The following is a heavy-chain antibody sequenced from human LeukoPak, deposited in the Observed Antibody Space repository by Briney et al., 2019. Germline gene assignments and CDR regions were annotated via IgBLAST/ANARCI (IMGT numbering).Heavy chain of an antibody. J-gene: IGHJ5*02. Sequence: SVKVSCKASGGTFSSYAISWVRQAPGQGLEWMGRIIPILGTANYAQKFQGRVTITTDESTSTAYMELSSLRSEDTAVYYCARRQRMATIRDNWFDPWGQGTLVTVSS. CDR2: IIPILGTA. CDR1: GGTFSSYA. V-gene: IGHV1-69*11. CDR3: ARRQRMATIRDNWFDP. D-gene: IGHD5-24*01.